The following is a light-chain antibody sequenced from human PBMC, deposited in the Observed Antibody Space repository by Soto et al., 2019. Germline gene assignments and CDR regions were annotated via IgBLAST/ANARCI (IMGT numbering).Light chain of an antibody. CDR3: HHYSNWPPWT. Sequence: EIVMTQSPATLSVSPGDRVTLSCRASESISSNLAWYQQKPGQVPRLLIYGASSRPIDVSARFSGSRSGTEFTLTISSVQPEDFAVYYCHHYSNWPPWTFGQGTKV. CDR1: ESISSN. CDR2: GAS. J-gene: IGKJ1*01. V-gene: IGKV3-15*01.